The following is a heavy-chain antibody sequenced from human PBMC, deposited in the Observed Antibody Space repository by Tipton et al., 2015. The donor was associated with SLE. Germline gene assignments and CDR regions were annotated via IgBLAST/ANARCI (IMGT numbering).Heavy chain of an antibody. CDR2: MYHSGTT. Sequence: TLSLTCTVSDYSIKRGFYWGWIRQSPRKGLEWIVNMYHSGTTYYNPSLKSRVTISLDMSKNQYSLRMKSVTAADTAVYYCVREGGMRSHYTDWGQGILVTVSS. J-gene: IGHJ4*02. D-gene: IGHD1-26*01. CDR3: VREGGMRSHYTD. V-gene: IGHV4-38-2*02. CDR1: DYSIKRGFY.